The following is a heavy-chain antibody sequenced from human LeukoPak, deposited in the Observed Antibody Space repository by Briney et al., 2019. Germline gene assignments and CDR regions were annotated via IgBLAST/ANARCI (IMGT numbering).Heavy chain of an antibody. V-gene: IGHV1-8*01. CDR1: GYTFTSYD. Sequence: GASVKVSCKASGYTFTSYDINWVRQATGQGLEWMGWMNPSSGNTGYAQKFQGRVTMTRDMSTSTVYMELSSLRSEDTAVYYCASNRIDYYDSSVEYWGQGTLVTVSS. CDR2: MNPSSGNT. D-gene: IGHD3-22*01. CDR3: ASNRIDYYDSSVEY. J-gene: IGHJ4*02.